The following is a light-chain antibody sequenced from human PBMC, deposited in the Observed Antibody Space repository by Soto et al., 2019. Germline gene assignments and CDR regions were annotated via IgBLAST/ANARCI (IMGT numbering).Light chain of an antibody. J-gene: IGKJ4*01. CDR2: DAS. V-gene: IGKV3-11*01. CDR1: QRVSSY. Sequence: EIVLTQSPATLSLSPGERATLSCRARQRVSSYLAWYQQKPGQAPRLLIYDASNRATGIPARFSGSGSGTDFTLTISSLEPEDFAVYYCQQRSNWPLTFGGWTKVEIK. CDR3: QQRSNWPLT.